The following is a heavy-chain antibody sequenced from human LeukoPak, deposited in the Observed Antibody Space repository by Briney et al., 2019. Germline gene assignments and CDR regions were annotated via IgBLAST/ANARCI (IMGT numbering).Heavy chain of an antibody. CDR1: GYTFTGYY. D-gene: IGHD3-16*01. J-gene: IGHJ4*02. CDR3: ARAGDDYVWGSDNYY. Sequence: ASVKVSCKASGYTFTGYYMHLVRQAPGQGLEWMGRINPNSGGTNYAQKFQGRVTMTRDTSISTAYMELSRLRSDDTAVYYCARAGDDYVWGSDNYYWGQGTLVTVSS. CDR2: INPNSGGT. V-gene: IGHV1-2*06.